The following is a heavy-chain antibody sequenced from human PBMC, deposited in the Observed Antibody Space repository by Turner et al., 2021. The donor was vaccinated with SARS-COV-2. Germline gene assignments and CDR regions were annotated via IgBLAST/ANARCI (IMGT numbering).Heavy chain of an antibody. CDR1: GGTFSSYA. CDR3: ARCTSYGDYGNYSDY. V-gene: IGHV1-69*06. Sequence: QVQLVQSGAEVTKPGSSVKVSCKASGGTFSSYAISWVRQAPGQGLEWMGGIIPIFGTANYAQKFQGRVTITADKSTSTAYMELSSLRSEETAVYYCARCTSYGDYGNYSDYWGQGTLVTVSS. CDR2: IIPIFGTA. J-gene: IGHJ4*02. D-gene: IGHD4-17*01.